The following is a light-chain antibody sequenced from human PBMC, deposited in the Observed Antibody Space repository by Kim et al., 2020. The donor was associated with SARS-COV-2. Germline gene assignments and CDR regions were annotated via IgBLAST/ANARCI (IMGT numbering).Light chain of an antibody. CDR2: DAT. CDR1: QAITNH. CDR3: QDYDLPIT. V-gene: IGKV1-33*01. J-gene: IGKJ5*01. Sequence: DIQMTQSPSSLSASVGDTVTITCQASQAITNHLNWYQHKPGKAPKLLIYDATYLVVGAPARFSGRGSGTDFILTIRSLQPDDFATYYCQDYDLPITFGQGTRLEIK.